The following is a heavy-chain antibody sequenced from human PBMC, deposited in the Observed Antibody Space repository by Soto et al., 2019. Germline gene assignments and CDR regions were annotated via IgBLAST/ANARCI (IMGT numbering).Heavy chain of an antibody. CDR1: GGSISSGGYY. CDR2: IYYSGST. V-gene: IGHV4-31*03. CDR3: ARGRYCSSTSCSLGAFDI. J-gene: IGHJ3*02. Sequence: LSLTCTVSGGSISSGGYYRSWIRQHPGKGLEWIGYIYYSGSTYYNPSLKSRVTISVDTSKNQFSLKLSSVTAADTAVYYCARGRYCSSTSCSLGAFDIWGQGTTVTGSS. D-gene: IGHD2-2*01.